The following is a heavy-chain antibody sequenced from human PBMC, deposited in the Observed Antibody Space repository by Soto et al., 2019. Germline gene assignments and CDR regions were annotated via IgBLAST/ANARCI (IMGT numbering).Heavy chain of an antibody. J-gene: IGHJ6*02. D-gene: IGHD6-19*01. CDR1: GYTFTSAG. CDR3: AKEAVAGTYYYYYYGMDV. Sequence: QVQLVQSGAEVKNPGTSVKVSCKTSGYTFTSAGISWVRQAPGQGLEWMGWISAYNGNTKYAQKVQGRVTMTTDTSTSTAYMELRSLTSDDTAVYYCAKEAVAGTYYYYYYGMDVWGQGTTVTVSS. CDR2: ISAYNGNT. V-gene: IGHV1-18*01.